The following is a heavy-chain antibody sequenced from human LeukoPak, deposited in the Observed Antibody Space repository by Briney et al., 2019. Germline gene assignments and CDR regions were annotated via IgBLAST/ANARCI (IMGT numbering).Heavy chain of an antibody. CDR3: AKDAITIIREGALLSGRRSSYYFDY. Sequence: PGGSLRLSCAASGFTFTNFAMSWVRQAPGKGLEWVSGISDSGGATYYADSMKGRFTISRDNSKNTLYLQMNSLRAEDTALYFCAKDAITIIREGALLSGRRSSYYFDYWGQGTLVTVSS. D-gene: IGHD3-10*01. V-gene: IGHV3-23*01. CDR1: GFTFTNFA. CDR2: ISDSGGAT. J-gene: IGHJ4*02.